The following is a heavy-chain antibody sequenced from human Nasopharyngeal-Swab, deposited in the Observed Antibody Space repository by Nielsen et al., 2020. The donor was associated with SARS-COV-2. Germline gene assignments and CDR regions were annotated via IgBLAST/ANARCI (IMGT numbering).Heavy chain of an antibody. D-gene: IGHD3-3*01. Sequence: ESLKISCTVSGCSISSYYWSWIRQPPGKGLEWIGYIYYSGSTNYNPSLKSRVTISVDTSKNQFSLKLSSVTAADTAVYYCARGYYDFWSGYYEYYYGMDVWGQGTTVTVSS. J-gene: IGHJ6*02. CDR2: IYYSGST. CDR1: GCSISSYY. V-gene: IGHV4-59*01. CDR3: ARGYYDFWSGYYEYYYGMDV.